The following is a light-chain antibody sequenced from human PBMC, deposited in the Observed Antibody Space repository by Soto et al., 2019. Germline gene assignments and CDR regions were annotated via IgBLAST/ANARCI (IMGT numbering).Light chain of an antibody. CDR3: QQYGSSGT. V-gene: IGKV3-20*01. J-gene: IGKJ1*01. CDR1: QSVSSSY. Sequence: EIVLTQSPGTLSLSPGERATLSCRASQSVSSSYLAWYQQKPGQAPRLLIYGASSRATGIPDRFSGSGSGTDFTLTISRLEAEDVAVYYCQQYGSSGTFGQGTKVEIK. CDR2: GAS.